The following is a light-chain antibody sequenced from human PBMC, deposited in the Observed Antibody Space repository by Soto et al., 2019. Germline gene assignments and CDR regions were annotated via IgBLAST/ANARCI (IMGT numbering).Light chain of an antibody. CDR1: QSVSSY. V-gene: IGKV3-11*01. CDR3: QQRSNWPPLT. Sequence: EIVLTQSPATLSLSPGERDTLSCMASQSVSSYLAWYQQKPGQAPRLLIYDASNRATGIPARFSGSGSGTDFTLTISSLEPEDFAVYYCQQRSNWPPLTFGGGTKVDIK. J-gene: IGKJ4*01. CDR2: DAS.